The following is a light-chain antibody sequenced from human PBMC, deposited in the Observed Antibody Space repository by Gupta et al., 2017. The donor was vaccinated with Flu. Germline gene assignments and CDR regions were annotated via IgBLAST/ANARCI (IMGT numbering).Light chain of an antibody. J-gene: IGLJ3*02. CDR2: DDS. CDR1: NIGSKS. Sequence: SYVLTQPPSVSVAPGQTASIICGGNNIGSKSVYWYQQNPRQAPVLVVYDDSDRPSGIPERFSGSKSENTATMTISRVEAEDEADFYCQVWDSSSDHRVFGGGTKLTVL. V-gene: IGLV3-21*02. CDR3: QVWDSSSDHRV.